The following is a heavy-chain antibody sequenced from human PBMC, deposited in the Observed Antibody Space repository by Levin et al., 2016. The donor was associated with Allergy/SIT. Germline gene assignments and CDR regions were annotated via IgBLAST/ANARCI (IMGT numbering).Heavy chain of an antibody. CDR3: ARDRVASGDGGADY. CDR2: ILHDGINT. CDR1: GFTFSSYA. V-gene: IGHV3-30*04. J-gene: IGHJ4*02. D-gene: IGHD6-13*01. Sequence: GESLKISCAASGFTFSSYAMHWVRHAPGKGLEWVALILHDGINTYYADSVKGRFTISRDNAKNTLYLQMNSLRGEDTAVYYCARDRVASGDGGADYWGQGTLVTVSS.